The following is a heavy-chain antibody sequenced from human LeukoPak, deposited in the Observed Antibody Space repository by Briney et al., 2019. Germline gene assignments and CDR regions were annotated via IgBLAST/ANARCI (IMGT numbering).Heavy chain of an antibody. Sequence: GGSLRLSCAASGFNFSSYAMHWVRQAPGEGLEWVGLISYGGIDKSYADSVKGRFTISRDNSKNTLYLQMNSLRAEDTAVYYCARDAGGYGMDVWGQGTTVTVSS. CDR1: GFNFSSYA. CDR2: ISYGGIDK. CDR3: ARDAGGYGMDV. V-gene: IGHV3-30*14. D-gene: IGHD2-8*02. J-gene: IGHJ6*02.